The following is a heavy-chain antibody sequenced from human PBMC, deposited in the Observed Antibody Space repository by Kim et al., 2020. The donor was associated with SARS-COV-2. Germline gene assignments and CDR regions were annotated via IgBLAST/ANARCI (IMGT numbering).Heavy chain of an antibody. V-gene: IGHV1-69*13. CDR3: AREGGDVVVTYALEA. CDR1: GDSFSNFA. CDR2: IMPMFGSA. Sequence: SVKVSCKASGDSFSNFAINWVRQAPGQGLEWVGGIMPMFGSATYAQNFQDRVTITADEPTTTVYLEVRSLRFEDTAVYYCAREGGDVVVTYALEAWGQGTLVTVSS. D-gene: IGHD2-21*02. J-gene: IGHJ5*02.